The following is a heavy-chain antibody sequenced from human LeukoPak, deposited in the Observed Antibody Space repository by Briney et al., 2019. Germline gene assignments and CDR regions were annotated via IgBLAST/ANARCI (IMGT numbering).Heavy chain of an antibody. CDR2: ISGSGGST. V-gene: IGHV3-23*01. CDR3: AKGGVRYDFWSAPGVDY. Sequence: GGSLRLSCAASGFTFSSYAMSWVRQAPGKGLEWVSAISGSGGSTYYADSVKGRFTISRDNSKNTLYLQMNSLRAEDTAVYYCAKGGVRYDFWSAPGVDYWGQGTLVIVSS. CDR1: GFTFSSYA. J-gene: IGHJ4*02. D-gene: IGHD3-3*01.